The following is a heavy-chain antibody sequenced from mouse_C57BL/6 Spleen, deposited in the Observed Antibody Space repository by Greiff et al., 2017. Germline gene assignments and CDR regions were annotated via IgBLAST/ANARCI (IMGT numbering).Heavy chain of an antibody. D-gene: IGHD1-1*01. J-gene: IGHJ4*01. CDR1: GYSITSGYY. CDR2: ISYDGSN. CDR3: ARGELLSAMDY. Sequence: EVQLVESGPGLVKPSQSLSLTCSVTGYSITSGYYWNWIRQFPGNKLEWMGYISYDGSNNYNPSLKNRISITRDTSKNQFFLKLNSVTTEDTATYYCARGELLSAMDYWGQGTSVTVSS. V-gene: IGHV3-6*01.